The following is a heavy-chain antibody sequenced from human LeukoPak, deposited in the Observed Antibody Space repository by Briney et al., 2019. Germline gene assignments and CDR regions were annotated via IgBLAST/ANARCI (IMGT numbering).Heavy chain of an antibody. CDR3: ARLNIAGGFDY. Sequence: PSETLSLTCTVSSGSSSTSNYYWGWVRQPPGKALEWIGNILYSGSTYYSPSLKSRVTISLDTSRNQFSLKLTSVTAADTAVYYCARLNIAGGFDYWGQGTLVTVSS. D-gene: IGHD5-12*01. V-gene: IGHV4-39*07. CDR2: ILYSGST. J-gene: IGHJ4*02. CDR1: SGSSSTSNYY.